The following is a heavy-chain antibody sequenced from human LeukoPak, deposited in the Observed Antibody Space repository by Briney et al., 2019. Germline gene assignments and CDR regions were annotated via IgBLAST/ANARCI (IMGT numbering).Heavy chain of an antibody. V-gene: IGHV3-9*01. Sequence: GRSLRLSCAASGFTFDDYAMHWVRQAPGKGLEWVSGISWNSGSIGYADSVKGRFTISRDNSKNTLYLQMNSLRAEDTAVYYCAKDLPLTRGYFHCWGQGTLVTVSS. CDR3: AKDLPLTRGYFHC. J-gene: IGHJ1*01. CDR2: ISWNSGSI. CDR1: GFTFDDYA. D-gene: IGHD3-10*01.